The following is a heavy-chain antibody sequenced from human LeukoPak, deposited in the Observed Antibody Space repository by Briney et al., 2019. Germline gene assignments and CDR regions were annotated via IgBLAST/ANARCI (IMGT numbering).Heavy chain of an antibody. CDR1: GGSFSGYY. Sequence: SETLSLTCAVYGGSFSGYYWSWIPQPPGKGLEWIGEINHSGSTNYNPSLKSRVTISVDTSKNQFSLKLSSVTAADTAVYYCARVGCSGGSCYAFDIWGQGTMVTVSS. D-gene: IGHD2-15*01. V-gene: IGHV4-34*01. CDR2: INHSGST. J-gene: IGHJ3*02. CDR3: ARVGCSGGSCYAFDI.